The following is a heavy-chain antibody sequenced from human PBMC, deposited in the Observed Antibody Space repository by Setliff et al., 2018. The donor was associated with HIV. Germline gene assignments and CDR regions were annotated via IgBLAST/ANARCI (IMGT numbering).Heavy chain of an antibody. D-gene: IGHD3-10*01. CDR3: ARTLGSGTFRYYFDY. V-gene: IGHV4-39*01. CDR2: IYYSGST. CDR1: GDSISSSSYY. Sequence: SETLSLTCTVSGDSISSSSYYWGWIRQPPGKGLEWIGSIYYSGSTHYNPSLQSRVTVSVDTSKNQFSLNLSSVTAADTAVHYCARTLGSGTFRYYFDYWGQGTLVTVSS. J-gene: IGHJ4*02.